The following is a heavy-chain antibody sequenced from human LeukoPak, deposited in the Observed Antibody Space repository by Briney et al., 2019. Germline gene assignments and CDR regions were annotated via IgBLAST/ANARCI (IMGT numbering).Heavy chain of an antibody. CDR1: GGSISSHY. D-gene: IGHD6-13*01. J-gene: IGHJ6*03. V-gene: IGHV4-59*11. CDR3: ARGAAARYYYYYYMDV. Sequence: SETLSLTCTVSGGSISSHYWSWIRQPPGKGLEWIGYIYYSGSTNYNPSLKSRVTISVDTSKNQFSLKLSSVTAADTAVYYCARGAAARYYYYYYMDVWGKGTTVTASS. CDR2: IYYSGST.